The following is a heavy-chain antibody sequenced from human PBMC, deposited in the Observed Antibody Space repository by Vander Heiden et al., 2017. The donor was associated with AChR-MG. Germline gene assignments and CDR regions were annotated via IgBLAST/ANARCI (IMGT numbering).Heavy chain of an antibody. CDR3: AKDLAGITRGPYYFDY. J-gene: IGHJ4*02. CDR2: ISGSGGTT. V-gene: IGHV3-23*01. D-gene: IGHD1-20*01. CDR1: GFTFRTYA. Sequence: EVQLLESGGDLVQPGGSLRLSCEASGFTFRTYAMGWVRQAPGKGLEWVSTISGSGGTTYYADSVKGRFTISRDNSKNTRYLKMNSLRAEETAVYYCAKDLAGITRGPYYFDYWGQGSLVTVSS.